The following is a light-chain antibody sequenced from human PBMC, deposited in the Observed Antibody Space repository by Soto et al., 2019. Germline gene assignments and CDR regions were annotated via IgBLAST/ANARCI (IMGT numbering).Light chain of an antibody. CDR2: VAS. Sequence: EIVLTQSPGTLSLSPGERATLSCRASQSVSSSYLASFQQKPGQAPRLLIYVASSRATGIPDRFSGSGSGTEFTLTISSLQSEDFAVYYCQQYNNWPSLTFGGGT. V-gene: IGKV3-20*01. CDR1: QSVSSSY. J-gene: IGKJ4*01. CDR3: QQYNNWPSLT.